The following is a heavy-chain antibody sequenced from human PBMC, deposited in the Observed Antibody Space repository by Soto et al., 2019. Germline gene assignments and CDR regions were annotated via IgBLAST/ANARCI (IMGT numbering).Heavy chain of an antibody. CDR3: ARDVCTSCSTPRGLDY. D-gene: IGHD2-2*01. CDR1: GFTFSNYG. Sequence: LRLSCAASGFTFSNYGMHWVRQAPGKGLEWVAVIWYDGSDKYYADSVKGRFTISRDNSKNTLYLHMSSLRAEDTAMYYCARDVCTSCSTPRGLDYWGQGTLVTVSS. CDR2: IWYDGSDK. J-gene: IGHJ4*02. V-gene: IGHV3-33*01.